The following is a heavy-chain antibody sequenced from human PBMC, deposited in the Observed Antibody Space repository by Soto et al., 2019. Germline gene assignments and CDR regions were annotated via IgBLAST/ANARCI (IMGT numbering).Heavy chain of an antibody. CDR1: GFTFSYYW. CDR3: GSLFEF. J-gene: IGHJ4*02. CDR2: INNDGSDT. Sequence: EVHLVESGGGLVQPGGSLRLSCAASGFTFSYYWLHWVRQVPGRGPVWVSGINNDGSDTFYADFVEGRFTISRDNAKNTVYLQMDSLRAEDTAVYYCGSLFEFWGQGTLVTVPS. V-gene: IGHV3-74*01.